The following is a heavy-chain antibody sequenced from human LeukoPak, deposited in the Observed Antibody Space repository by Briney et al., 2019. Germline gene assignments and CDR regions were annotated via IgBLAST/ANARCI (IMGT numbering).Heavy chain of an antibody. CDR1: GYTFTSYY. CDR2: INPSGGST. V-gene: IGHV1-46*01. D-gene: IGHD3-3*01. J-gene: IGHJ4*02. CDR3: ARESITIFGVVRAPLDY. Sequence: ASVKVSCKASGYTFTSYYMHWVRQAPGQGLEWMGIINPSGGSTSYAQKFQGRVTKTRDTSTSTVYMELSSLRSEDTAVYYCARESITIFGVVRAPLDYWGQGTLVTVSS.